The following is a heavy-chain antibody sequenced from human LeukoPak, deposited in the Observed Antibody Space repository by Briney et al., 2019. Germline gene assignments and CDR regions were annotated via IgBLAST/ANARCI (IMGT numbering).Heavy chain of an antibody. D-gene: IGHD5-18*01. J-gene: IGHJ4*02. CDR1: GGSMNNYY. CDR3: ARLGSQLWRYFDY. V-gene: IGHV4-59*01. CDR2: IYYSGVT. Sequence: PSETLSLTCTISGGSMNNYYWGWIRQPPGKGLEWLGYIYYSGVTDYNPSLKSRVTISIDTSKSQFSLKVSSVTAADTAVYYCARLGSQLWRYFDYWGQGTLVTVSS.